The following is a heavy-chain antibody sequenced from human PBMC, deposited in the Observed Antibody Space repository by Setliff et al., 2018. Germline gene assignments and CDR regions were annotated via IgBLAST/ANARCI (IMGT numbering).Heavy chain of an antibody. CDR2: INPNAGNI. V-gene: IGHV1-2*02. D-gene: IGHD2-21*01. Sequence: GASVKVSCKASGYTFTAYYIHWVRQAPGQGLEWMGWINPNAGNINYIQKFQDRVTRTIDPSSTTAYMELRMLKSDDTAFYYCARSCAPGVVLAADFDYWGQGTLVSVSS. J-gene: IGHJ4*02. CDR1: GYTFTAYY. CDR3: ARSCAPGVVLAADFDY.